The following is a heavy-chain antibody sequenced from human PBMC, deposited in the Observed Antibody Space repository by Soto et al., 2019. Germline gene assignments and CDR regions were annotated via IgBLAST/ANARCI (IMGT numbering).Heavy chain of an antibody. J-gene: IGHJ4*02. CDR1: GFSFSTYW. Sequence: EVQLVESGGGLVQPGGSLRLSCAASGFSFSTYWMHWVRQAPEKGLVWVSRINSDGSITNYADSVRGRFTISRDNAKNTRYLQMNSLRAEDTAVYYCARDPRPYGGNSPIDYWGQGTLVTVSS. CDR3: ARDPRPYGGNSPIDY. V-gene: IGHV3-74*01. D-gene: IGHD4-17*01. CDR2: INSDGSIT.